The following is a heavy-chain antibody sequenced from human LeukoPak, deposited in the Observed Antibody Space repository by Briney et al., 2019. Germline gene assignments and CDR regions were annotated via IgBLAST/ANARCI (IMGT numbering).Heavy chain of an antibody. CDR1: GGSISSYY. CDR2: IYYSGST. Sequence: PSETLSLTCTVSGGSISSYYWSWIRQPPGKGLEWIGYIYYSGSTNYNPSLKSRVTISVDTSKNQFPLKLSSVTAADTAVYYCARGHSYGLVYFDYWGQGTLVTVSS. J-gene: IGHJ4*02. CDR3: ARGHSYGLVYFDY. D-gene: IGHD5-18*01. V-gene: IGHV4-59*01.